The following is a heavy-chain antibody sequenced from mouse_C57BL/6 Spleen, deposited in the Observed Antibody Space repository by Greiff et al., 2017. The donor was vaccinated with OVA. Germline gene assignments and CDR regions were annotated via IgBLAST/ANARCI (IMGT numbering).Heavy chain of an antibody. CDR1: GFTFSSYA. V-gene: IGHV5-4*01. J-gene: IGHJ3*01. Sequence: EVKLQESGGGLVKPGGSLKLSCAASGFTFSSYAMSWVRQTPEKRLEWVATISDGGSYTYYPDNVKGRYTISRDNTKNNLYLQMSHLKSEDTAMYYCARDGCYYGSSYAFAYWGQGTLVTVSA. D-gene: IGHD1-1*01. CDR3: ARDGCYYGSSYAFAY. CDR2: ISDGGSYT.